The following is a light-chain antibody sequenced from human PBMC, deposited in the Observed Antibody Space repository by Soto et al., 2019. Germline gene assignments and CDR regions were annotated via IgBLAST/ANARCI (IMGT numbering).Light chain of an antibody. V-gene: IGKV4-1*01. CDR3: QQYYSTPPT. CDR2: WAS. CDR1: QSLLYSSNNKNY. Sequence: DIVMTQSPDSLAVSLGERATINCTSSQSLLYSSNNKNYLAWYQQKPGQPPKLLIYWASTRESGVRDRFSGSGSATDFTLTISSLQAEDVAVYYCQQYYSTPPTFGQGTKVEIK. J-gene: IGKJ1*01.